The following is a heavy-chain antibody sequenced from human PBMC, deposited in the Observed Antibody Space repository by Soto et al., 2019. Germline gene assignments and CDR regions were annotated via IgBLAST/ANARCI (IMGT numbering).Heavy chain of an antibody. Sequence: EVQLVESGGGLFQPGGSLRLSCAASGFTFNAYWMHWVRQGPGKGLEWVSRINTDGGGTTYADSVKGRFTISRDNAENTLYLQMNSLRADDTALYYCARVSVAPGIDYWGQGTLVTVSS. D-gene: IGHD2-2*01. CDR1: GFTFNAYW. CDR3: ARVSVAPGIDY. V-gene: IGHV3-74*01. CDR2: INTDGGGT. J-gene: IGHJ4*02.